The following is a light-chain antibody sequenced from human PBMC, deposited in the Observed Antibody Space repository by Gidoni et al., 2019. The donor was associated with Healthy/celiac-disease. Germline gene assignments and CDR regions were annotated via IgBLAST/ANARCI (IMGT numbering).Light chain of an antibody. J-gene: IGKJ1*01. CDR2: DAS. Sequence: EIVLTQSPATLSLSPGERATLSCRASQSVRSYLAWYQQKPGQAPRLLIYDASNRATGIPARFSGSGSGTDFTLTISSLEPEDLAVYYCQQRSNWPPWTFGQGTKVEIK. CDR1: QSVRSY. V-gene: IGKV3-11*01. CDR3: QQRSNWPPWT.